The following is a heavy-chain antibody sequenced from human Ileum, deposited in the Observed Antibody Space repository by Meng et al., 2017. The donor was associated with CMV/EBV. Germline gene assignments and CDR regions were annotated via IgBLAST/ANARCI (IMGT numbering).Heavy chain of an antibody. D-gene: IGHD3-3*01. V-gene: IGHV4-39*07. CDR1: GGSISSSSYY. Sequence: SETLSLTCTVSGGSISSSSYYWSWIRQPPGKGLEWSGSIYYSGSTYYNPSLKSRVTISVDTSKNQFSLKLSSVTAADTAVYYCARDPGLRVWAVPKGAFDIWGQGTMVTVSS. CDR2: IYYSGST. J-gene: IGHJ3*02. CDR3: ARDPGLRVWAVPKGAFDI.